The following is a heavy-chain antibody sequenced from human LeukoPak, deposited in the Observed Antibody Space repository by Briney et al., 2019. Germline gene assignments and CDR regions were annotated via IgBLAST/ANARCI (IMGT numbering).Heavy chain of an antibody. CDR3: AQVTVGSSLDMNFDY. Sequence: PGGSLRLSCAASGFTFSSYSMNWVRQAPGKGLEWVSSISSSSSYIYYADSVKGRLTISRDNSKNTLYLQMNSLRAEDTAVYFCAQVTVGSSLDMNFDYWGQGALVTVSS. CDR1: GFTFSSYS. CDR2: ISSSSSYI. J-gene: IGHJ4*02. D-gene: IGHD2-2*03. V-gene: IGHV3-21*04.